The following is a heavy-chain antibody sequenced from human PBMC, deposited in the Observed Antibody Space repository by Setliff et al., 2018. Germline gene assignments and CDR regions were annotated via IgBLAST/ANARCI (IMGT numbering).Heavy chain of an antibody. Sequence: LSLTCTASGDSMSSYYWSWIRQSPGKGLEWIGYVHYSGDSNYNPSLKSRVTMSVDTSKDQFSLNLRSVTAADTAVYYCARQPSSGSYYNPRPYYFDFWGQGTLVTVSS. D-gene: IGHD3-10*01. CDR2: VHYSGDS. J-gene: IGHJ4*02. V-gene: IGHV4-59*01. CDR3: ARQPSSGSYYNPRPYYFDF. CDR1: GDSMSSYY.